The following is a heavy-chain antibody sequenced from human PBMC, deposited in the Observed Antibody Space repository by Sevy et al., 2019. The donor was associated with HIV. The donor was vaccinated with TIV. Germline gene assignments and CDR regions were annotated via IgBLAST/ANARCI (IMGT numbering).Heavy chain of an antibody. CDR1: GFTFSDYV. Sequence: GGSLRLSCTASGFTFSDYVMHWVRQTPGKGLDWVALISHDGINEYYADSVKGRFTISRDNSKNTVYLEMNSLRNEDTAIYFCANAYSGSYSHSYLYALDVWGQGTTVTVSS. D-gene: IGHD1-26*01. CDR3: ANAYSGSYSHSYLYALDV. V-gene: IGHV3-30*18. CDR2: ISHDGINE. J-gene: IGHJ6*02.